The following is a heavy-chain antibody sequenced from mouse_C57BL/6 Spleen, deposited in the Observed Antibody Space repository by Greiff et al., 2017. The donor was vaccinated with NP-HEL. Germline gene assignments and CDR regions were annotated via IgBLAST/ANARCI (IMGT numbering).Heavy chain of an antibody. D-gene: IGHD1-1*01. CDR1: GYTFTDYN. J-gene: IGHJ2*01. Sequence: VQLQQSGPELVKPGASVKMSCKASGYTFTDYNMHWVKQSHGKSLEWIGYINPNNGGTSYNQKFKGKATLTVNKSSSTAYMELRSLTSEDSAVYYCAREDLLLRVFDYWGQGTTLTVSS. CDR2: INPNNGGT. CDR3: AREDLLLRVFDY. V-gene: IGHV1-22*01.